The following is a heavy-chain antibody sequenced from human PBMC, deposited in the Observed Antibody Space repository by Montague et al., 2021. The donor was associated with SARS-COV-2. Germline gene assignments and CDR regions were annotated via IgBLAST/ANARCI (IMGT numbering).Heavy chain of an antibody. Sequence: SETLSLTCTVSGGSISSYYWSWIRQPAGKGLEWIGRIHSSGSTNFNPSLKSRVTMSVDLSKSQFSLKPTSGTAADTAVYYCARVGTLVRGVFISDAMDVWGQGTTVTVSS. CDR1: GGSISSYY. J-gene: IGHJ6*02. V-gene: IGHV4-4*07. D-gene: IGHD3-10*01. CDR2: IHSSGST. CDR3: ARVGTLVRGVFISDAMDV.